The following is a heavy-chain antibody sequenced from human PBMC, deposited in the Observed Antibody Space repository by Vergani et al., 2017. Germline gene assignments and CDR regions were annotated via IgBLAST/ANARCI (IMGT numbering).Heavy chain of an antibody. V-gene: IGHV3-15*01. Sequence: EVQLVESGGGLVQPGGSLRLSCAASGFTFSNAWMSWVRQAPGKGLEWVGRIKSKTDGGTTDYAAPVKGRFTISRDDSKNTLYLQMNSLKTEDTAVYYCTTDRGSINYYYGMDVWGQGTTVTVSS. J-gene: IGHJ6*02. CDR1: GFTFSNAW. CDR3: TTDRGSINYYYGMDV. CDR2: IKSKTDGGTT.